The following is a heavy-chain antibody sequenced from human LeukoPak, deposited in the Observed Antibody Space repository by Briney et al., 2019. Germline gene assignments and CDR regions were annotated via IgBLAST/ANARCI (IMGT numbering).Heavy chain of an antibody. V-gene: IGHV3-53*01. Sequence: AGGSLRLFCAASGFTVSSNYMSWGRPAPGEGLGWVSVIFSCGSTYYADSVKGRFTISRDNSKNTLYLQMNSLRAEDTAVYYCARMSMVRGVINDYWGQGTLVTVSS. J-gene: IGHJ4*02. CDR1: GFTVSSNY. CDR3: ARMSMVRGVINDY. CDR2: IFSCGST. D-gene: IGHD3-10*01.